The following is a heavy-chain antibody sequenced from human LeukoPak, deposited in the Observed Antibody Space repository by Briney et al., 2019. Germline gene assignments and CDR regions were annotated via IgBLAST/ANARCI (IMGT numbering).Heavy chain of an antibody. CDR2: IYYSGST. D-gene: IGHD5-24*01. CDR3: ARDRTRRDGYNWGENAFDI. Sequence: SETLSLTCTVSGGSISSHYWSWIRQPPGKGLEWIGYIYYSGSTNYNPSLKSRVTISADTSKNQFSLKLSSVTAADTAVYYCARDRTRRDGYNWGENAFDIWSQGTMVTVSS. CDR1: GGSISSHY. J-gene: IGHJ3*02. V-gene: IGHV4-59*11.